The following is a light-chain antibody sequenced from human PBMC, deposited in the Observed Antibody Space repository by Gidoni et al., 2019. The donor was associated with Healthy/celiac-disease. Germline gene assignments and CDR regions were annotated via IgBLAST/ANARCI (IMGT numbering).Light chain of an antibody. Sequence: VMTPSPATLSVSPGERATLSCRASHSVSSNLAWYQQKPGQAPRLLIYGASTRATGIPARFSGSGSGTEFTLTISSLQSEDFAFYYCQQYNSWPPLTFXGXTKVEIK. CDR1: HSVSSN. CDR2: GAS. CDR3: QQYNSWPPLT. J-gene: IGKJ4*01. V-gene: IGKV3-15*01.